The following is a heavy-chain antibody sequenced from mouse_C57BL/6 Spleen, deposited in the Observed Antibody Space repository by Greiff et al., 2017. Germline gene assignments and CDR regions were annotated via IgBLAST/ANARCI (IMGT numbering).Heavy chain of an antibody. V-gene: IGHV1-39*01. J-gene: IGHJ4*01. D-gene: IGHD2-4*01. CDR2: INPNYGTT. Sequence: EVKVVESGPELVKPGASVKISCKASGYSFTDYNMNWVKQSNGKSLEWIGVINPNYGTTSYNQKFKGKATLTVDQSSSTAYMQLNSLTSEDSAVYYCARGGYYDPYYAMDYWGQGTSVTVSS. CDR1: GYSFTDYN. CDR3: ARGGYYDPYYAMDY.